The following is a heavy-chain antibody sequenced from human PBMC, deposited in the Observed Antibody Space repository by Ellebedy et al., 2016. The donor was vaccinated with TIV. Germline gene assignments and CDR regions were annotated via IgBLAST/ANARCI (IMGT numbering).Heavy chain of an antibody. D-gene: IGHD3-22*01. CDR1: GFTFSSYA. CDR2: ISGSGGST. J-gene: IGHJ2*01. CDR3: AKTRDYHDFVVPPTARYWYFDL. V-gene: IGHV3-23*01. Sequence: PGGSLRLSCAASGFTFSSYAMSWVRQAPGKGLEWVSAISGSGGSTYYADSVKGRFTISRDNSKNTLNLQMSSLRAEDTATYYCAKTRDYHDFVVPPTARYWYFDLWGRGTLVTVSS.